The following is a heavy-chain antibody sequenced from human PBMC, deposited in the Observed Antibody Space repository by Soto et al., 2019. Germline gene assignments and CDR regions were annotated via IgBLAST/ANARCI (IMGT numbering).Heavy chain of an antibody. J-gene: IGHJ4*02. Sequence: ASVKVSCKAYDFSFTSHGISWVRQAPGQGLEWMGWISLYNGNTNYAQQFQGRVTMTTDISTSTAYMELRSLRSDDTAMYFCAIYHLELFRFDYWGQGTLVTVSS. D-gene: IGHD2-2*01. CDR1: DFSFTSHG. CDR2: ISLYNGNT. V-gene: IGHV1-18*04. CDR3: AIYHLELFRFDY.